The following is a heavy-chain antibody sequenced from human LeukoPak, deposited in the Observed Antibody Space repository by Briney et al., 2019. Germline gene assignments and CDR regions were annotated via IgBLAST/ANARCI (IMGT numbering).Heavy chain of an antibody. Sequence: GGSLRLSCAASGFTFSTYVMNWVRQAPGKGLEWVSSISGRLNSTYYADSVRGRFTISRDNSRNTVDLQMNSLRPEDTAVYYCAKGGGPKLKDAFDIWGQGTVVTVSA. CDR1: GFTFSTYV. CDR3: AKGGGPKLKDAFDI. CDR2: ISGRLNST. J-gene: IGHJ3*02. D-gene: IGHD1-1*01. V-gene: IGHV3-23*01.